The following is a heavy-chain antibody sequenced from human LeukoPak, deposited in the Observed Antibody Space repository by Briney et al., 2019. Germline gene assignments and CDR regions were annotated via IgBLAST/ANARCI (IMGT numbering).Heavy chain of an antibody. CDR2: ISGSGGST. Sequence: GGSLRLSCAASGFTFSSYAMSWVRQAPGKGLEWVSAISGSGGSTYYADSVKGRFTISRDNSKNTLYLQMNSLRAEDTAVYYCAKDRGGDFWSGYLPDYWGQGTLVTVSS. V-gene: IGHV3-23*01. CDR3: AKDRGGDFWSGYLPDY. CDR1: GFTFSSYA. J-gene: IGHJ4*02. D-gene: IGHD3-3*01.